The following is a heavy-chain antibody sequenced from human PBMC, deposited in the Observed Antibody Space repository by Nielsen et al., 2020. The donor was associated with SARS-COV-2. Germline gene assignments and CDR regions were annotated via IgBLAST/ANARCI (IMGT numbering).Heavy chain of an antibody. CDR3: AKLYGDYGGGDY. CDR2: ISWNSGSI. D-gene: IGHD4-17*01. CDR1: GFTFDDYA. J-gene: IGHJ4*02. Sequence: GGSLRLSCAASGFTFDDYAMHWVRQAPGKGLEWVSGISWNSGSIGYADSVKGRFTISRDNAKNSLYLQMNSLRAEDTALYYCAKLYGDYGGGDYWGQETLVTVSS. V-gene: IGHV3-9*01.